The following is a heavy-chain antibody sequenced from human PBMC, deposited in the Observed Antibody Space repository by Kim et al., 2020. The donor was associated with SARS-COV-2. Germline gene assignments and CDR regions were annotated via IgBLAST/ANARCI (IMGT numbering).Heavy chain of an antibody. Sequence: GGSLRLSCEASGFSFRSYAMNWVRQAPGKSLEWVSTISDGGSGTHYADSVKGRFTISRDNSKNTLFLQMNSLRVEDTAVYYCAIRYTSGWYYFHYWGQGTLLAVSS. V-gene: IGHV3-23*01. J-gene: IGHJ4*02. CDR2: ISDGGSGT. CDR1: GFSFRSYA. D-gene: IGHD6-19*01. CDR3: AIRYTSGWYYFHY.